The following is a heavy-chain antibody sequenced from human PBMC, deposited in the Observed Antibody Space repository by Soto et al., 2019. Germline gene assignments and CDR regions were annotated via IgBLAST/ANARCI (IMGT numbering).Heavy chain of an antibody. CDR3: AHSPASMAGKQWFDP. D-gene: IGHD2-8*01. CDR1: GFSLSTTGMA. Sequence: QVTLKESGPQLVKPTQTLTLTCTFSGFSLSTTGMAVGWIRQPPGKALEWLAVIYWDDDKSYTPSLKNRLSLTMDTSKNQVVLTLTNVDPADTATYYCAHSPASMAGKQWFDPWGQGTLVTVSS. V-gene: IGHV2-5*02. J-gene: IGHJ5*02. CDR2: IYWDDDK.